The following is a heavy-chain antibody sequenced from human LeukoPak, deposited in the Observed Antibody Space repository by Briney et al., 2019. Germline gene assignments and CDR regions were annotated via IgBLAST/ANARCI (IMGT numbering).Heavy chain of an antibody. J-gene: IGHJ4*02. D-gene: IGHD4-17*01. Sequence: RGSLRLSCAASGFTFRSYAMSRVRQASGKELEWVSYMTISGRTIYYADSVKGRFTISRDNAKNSLYLQMNSLRAEDTAVYFCARRHDYGDIWGQGTLVTVSS. CDR3: ARRHDYGDI. V-gene: IGHV3-48*04. CDR2: MTISGRTI. CDR1: GFTFRSYA.